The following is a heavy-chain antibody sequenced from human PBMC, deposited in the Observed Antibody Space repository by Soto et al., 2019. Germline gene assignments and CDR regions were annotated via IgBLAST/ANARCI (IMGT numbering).Heavy chain of an antibody. CDR3: ARLPARVDKQQLQFDY. Sequence: QVQLVESGGGVVQPGRSLRLSCAASGFTFSSYAMHWVRQAPGKGLEWVAVISYDGSNKYYADSVKGRFTISRDNSKNTLYLQMNSLRAEDPAVYYCARLPARVDKQQLQFDYWGQGTLVTVSS. J-gene: IGHJ4*02. D-gene: IGHD6-13*01. CDR1: GFTFSSYA. V-gene: IGHV3-30-3*01. CDR2: ISYDGSNK.